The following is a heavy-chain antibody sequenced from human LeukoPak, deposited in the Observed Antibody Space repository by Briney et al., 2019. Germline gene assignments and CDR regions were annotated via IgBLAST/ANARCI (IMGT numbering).Heavy chain of an antibody. CDR1: GGSFSGYY. J-gene: IGHJ3*02. V-gene: IGHV4-34*01. CDR3: ASHRPRGAFDI. CDR2: INHSGST. Sequence: SETLSLTCAVYGGSFSGYYWSWIRQPPGKGLEWIGEINHSGSTNYNPSLKSRVTISVDTSKNQFSLKLSSVTAADTAVYYCASHRPRGAFDIWGQGTMVTVSS.